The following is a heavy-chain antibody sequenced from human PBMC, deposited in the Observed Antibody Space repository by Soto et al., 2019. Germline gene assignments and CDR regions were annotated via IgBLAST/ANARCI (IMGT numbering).Heavy chain of an antibody. D-gene: IGHD7-27*01. CDR3: AKENWANTDS. CDR1: GFTFSTYS. Sequence: GGSLRLSCAASGFTFSTYSMNWVRQAPGKGLEWVSYISSSSTTIYYADSVKGRFTISRDNAKNSLFLQMNNLRVEDTAVYYCAKENWANTDSWGQGTLVTVSS. V-gene: IGHV3-48*04. CDR2: ISSSSTTI. J-gene: IGHJ4*02.